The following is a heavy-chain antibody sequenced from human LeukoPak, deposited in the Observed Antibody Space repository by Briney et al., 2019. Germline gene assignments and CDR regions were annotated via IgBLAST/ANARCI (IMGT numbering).Heavy chain of an antibody. CDR3: ARLFVIITNDAFDI. Sequence: GGSLRLSCAASGFTFSSYSMNWVRQAPGKGLEWVSYISSSSSSIYYADSVKGRFTISRDNAKNSLYLQMNSLRAEDTAVYYCARLFVIITNDAFDIWGQGTMVTVSS. V-gene: IGHV3-48*04. D-gene: IGHD3-22*01. CDR1: GFTFSSYS. CDR2: ISSSSSSI. J-gene: IGHJ3*02.